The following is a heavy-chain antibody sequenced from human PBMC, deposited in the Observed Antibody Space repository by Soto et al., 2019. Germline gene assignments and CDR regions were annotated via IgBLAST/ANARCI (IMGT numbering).Heavy chain of an antibody. CDR3: EKDRDKDGYRISPFDY. CDR1: GFTFSIYA. Sequence: PGGSLRLSCSASGFTFSIYAMHWVRQAPGKGLEYVSSISTNGGSTHYADSVKGRFTISRDNSKNTQYLQMNSLRAEDTAVYYCEKDRDKDGYRISPFDYWGQGNLVTVSS. V-gene: IGHV3-64D*06. J-gene: IGHJ4*02. D-gene: IGHD5-12*01. CDR2: ISTNGGST.